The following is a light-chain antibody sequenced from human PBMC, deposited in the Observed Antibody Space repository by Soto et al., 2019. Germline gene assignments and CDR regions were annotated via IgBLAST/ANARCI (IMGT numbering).Light chain of an antibody. J-gene: IGLJ1*01. V-gene: IGLV2-14*01. CDR2: EVT. CDR3: TSYKSISTQV. CDR1: SSDVGGYEY. Sequence: QSVLTQPAYVSGSPGQSITISCTGTSSDVGGYEYVSWYQQFLGTASRLIIYEVTNRPSGVSNRFFGSKSGNTASLTISGLQAEDEGDDYCTSYKSISTQVFLTGTKVTVL.